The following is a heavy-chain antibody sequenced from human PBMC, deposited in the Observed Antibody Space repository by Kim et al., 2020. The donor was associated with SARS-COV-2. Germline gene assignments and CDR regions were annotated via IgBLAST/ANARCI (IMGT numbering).Heavy chain of an antibody. Sequence: GGSLRLSCAASGFTFSSYAMSWVRQAPGKGLEWVSAISGSCGSKYYADSVKGRFTISRDNSKNTLYLQMNSLRAEDTAVYYCAKGPGDGSGSYYQPNFDYWGQGTLVTISS. J-gene: IGHJ4*02. V-gene: IGHV3-23*01. CDR3: AKGPGDGSGSYYQPNFDY. CDR2: ISGSCGSK. CDR1: GFTFSSYA. D-gene: IGHD3-10*01.